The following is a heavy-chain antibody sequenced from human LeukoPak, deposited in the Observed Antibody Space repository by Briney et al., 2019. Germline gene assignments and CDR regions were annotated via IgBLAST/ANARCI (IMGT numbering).Heavy chain of an antibody. J-gene: IGHJ6*03. Sequence: GGSLRLSCAASGFTFSSYSMNWVRQAPGKGLEWVSYISSSSSTIYYADSVKGRFTISRDNAKNSLYLQMNSLRAEDTAVYYCARSPYRLGFGYYYYKDVWGKGTTVTVSS. CDR1: GFTFSSYS. V-gene: IGHV3-48*01. CDR3: ARSPYRLGFGYYYYKDV. D-gene: IGHD5/OR15-5a*01. CDR2: ISSSSSTI.